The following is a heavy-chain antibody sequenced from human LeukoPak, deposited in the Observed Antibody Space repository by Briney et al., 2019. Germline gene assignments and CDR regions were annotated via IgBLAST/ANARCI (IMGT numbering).Heavy chain of an antibody. Sequence: SETLSLTCTVSSGSISSYYWSWIRQPPGKGLEWIGYIYYSGSTNYNPSLKSRVTISVDTSKNQFSLKLSSVTAADTAVYYCARAMEMATITDYWGQGTLVTVSP. D-gene: IGHD5-24*01. CDR3: ARAMEMATITDY. J-gene: IGHJ4*02. CDR1: SGSISSYY. CDR2: IYYSGST. V-gene: IGHV4-59*01.